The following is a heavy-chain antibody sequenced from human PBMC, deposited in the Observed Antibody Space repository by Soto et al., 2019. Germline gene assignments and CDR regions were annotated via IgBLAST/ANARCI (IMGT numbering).Heavy chain of an antibody. D-gene: IGHD6-19*01. CDR2: INPNSGGT. CDR1: GYTFTGYY. J-gene: IGHJ4*02. V-gene: IGHV1-2*02. CDR3: AREVSGWYGY. Sequence: ASVKVSCKASGYTFTGYYMHWVRQAPGQGLEWMGWINPNSGGTNYAQKFQGRVTMTRDTSISTACMELSRLRSDDTAVYYCAREVSGWYGYWGQGTLVTVSS.